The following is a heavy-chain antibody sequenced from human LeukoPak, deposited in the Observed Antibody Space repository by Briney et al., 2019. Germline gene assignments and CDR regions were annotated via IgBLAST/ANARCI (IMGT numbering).Heavy chain of an antibody. J-gene: IGHJ5*02. CDR1: GGSISSGGYY. Sequence: SETLSLTCTVSGGSISSGGYYWSWIRQHPGKGLEWIGYIYYSGSTYYNPSLKSRVTISVDTSKNQFSLKLSSVTAADTAVYYCARDLQENCSSTSCYSRFDPWAREPWSPSPQ. V-gene: IGHV4-31*03. CDR2: IYYSGST. CDR3: ARDLQENCSSTSCYSRFDP. D-gene: IGHD2-2*02.